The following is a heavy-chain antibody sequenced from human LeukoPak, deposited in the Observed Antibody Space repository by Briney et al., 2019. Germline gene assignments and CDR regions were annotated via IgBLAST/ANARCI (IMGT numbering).Heavy chain of an antibody. CDR2: IYPGDSDT. D-gene: IGHD2-15*01. J-gene: IGHJ3*02. V-gene: IGHV5-51*01. Sequence: GESLKISCKGSGYRFTSYWIGWVRQMPGKGLEWVGIIYPGDSDTRYSPSFQGQVTISADKSISTAYLQWSSLKASDTAMYYCARLGGSGGSAATDHNDAFDIWGQXTMVTVSS. CDR1: GYRFTSYW. CDR3: ARLGGSGGSAATDHNDAFDI.